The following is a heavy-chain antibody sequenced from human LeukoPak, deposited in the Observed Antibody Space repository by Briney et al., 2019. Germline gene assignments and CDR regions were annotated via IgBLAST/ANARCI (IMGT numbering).Heavy chain of an antibody. Sequence: ASVKVSCKASGGTFSSYAISWVRQAPGQGLEWMGRIIPILGIANYAQKFQGRVTITADKSTSTAYMELSSLRSEDTAVYYCARDSGYCSSTSCYESYFDYWGKGTLVTVSS. J-gene: IGHJ4*02. CDR1: GGTFSSYA. CDR2: IIPILGIA. D-gene: IGHD2-2*01. CDR3: ARDSGYCSSTSCYESYFDY. V-gene: IGHV1-69*04.